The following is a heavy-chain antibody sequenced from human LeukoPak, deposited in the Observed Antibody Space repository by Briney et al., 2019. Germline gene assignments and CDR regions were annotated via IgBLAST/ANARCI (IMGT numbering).Heavy chain of an antibody. Sequence: SETLSLTCTVSGASFSSSTYYWGWIRQPPGKGLEWIGGIYYSGSTYYNSSLKSRVTMSVDTSKNQFSLKLSSVTAADTAVYYCARHAGGISATGTRPFDYWGQGTLVTVSS. V-gene: IGHV4-39*01. CDR1: GASFSSSTYY. CDR3: ARHAGGISATGTRPFDY. J-gene: IGHJ4*02. CDR2: IYYSGST. D-gene: IGHD6-13*01.